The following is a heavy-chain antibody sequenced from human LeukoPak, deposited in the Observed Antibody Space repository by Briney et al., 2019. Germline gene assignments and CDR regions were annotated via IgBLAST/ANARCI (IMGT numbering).Heavy chain of an antibody. CDR1: GFTFSDYA. CDR3: ARASGYSGYDPFDY. CDR2: IGGSGGST. V-gene: IGHV3-23*01. D-gene: IGHD5-12*01. J-gene: IGHJ4*02. Sequence: GGSLRLSCSASGFTFSDYAMSWVRQAPGKGLEWVSVIGGSGGSTFYADSVKGRFTISSDSSKNTLYLQMNSLRAEDTAVYYCARASGYSGYDPFDYWGQGTLVTVSS.